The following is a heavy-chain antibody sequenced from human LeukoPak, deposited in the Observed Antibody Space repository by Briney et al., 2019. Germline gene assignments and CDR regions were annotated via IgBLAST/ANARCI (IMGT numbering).Heavy chain of an antibody. Sequence: GGSLRLSCAASGFTFSSYSMNWVRQAPGKGLEWVSSISSSSSYIYYADSVKGRFTISRDNAKNSLYLQMNSLRAEDTAVYYCAKKRRGGHDYGDPGDYWGQGTLVTVSS. V-gene: IGHV3-21*01. CDR3: AKKRRGGHDYGDPGDY. CDR1: GFTFSSYS. J-gene: IGHJ4*02. CDR2: ISSSSSYI. D-gene: IGHD4-17*01.